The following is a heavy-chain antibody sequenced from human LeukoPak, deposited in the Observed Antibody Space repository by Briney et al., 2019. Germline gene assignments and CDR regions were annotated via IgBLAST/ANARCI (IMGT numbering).Heavy chain of an antibody. D-gene: IGHD3-22*01. V-gene: IGHV4-59*01. Sequence: SETLSLTCTVSGGSISSYYWSWIRQPPGKGLEWIGYIYYSGSTNYNPSLKSRVTISVDTSKNQFSLKLSSVTAADTAVYYCARVWFVRGYYYGSSGKPLPYYFDYWGQGTLVTVSS. CDR2: IYYSGST. CDR1: GGSISSYY. CDR3: ARVWFVRGYYYGSSGKPLPYYFDY. J-gene: IGHJ4*02.